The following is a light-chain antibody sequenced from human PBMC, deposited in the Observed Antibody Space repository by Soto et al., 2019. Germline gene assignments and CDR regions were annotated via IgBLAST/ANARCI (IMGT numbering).Light chain of an antibody. CDR1: QSVSSN. V-gene: IGKV3-20*01. Sequence: EIVLTQSPATRSLSPGERATLSCRASQSVSSNLAWYQQKPGQAPRLLIYGASNRATGIPDRFSGSGSGTDFTLTISRREPEDFAVYYCQQYGSSGTFGQGTKVDIK. CDR3: QQYGSSGT. J-gene: IGKJ1*01. CDR2: GAS.